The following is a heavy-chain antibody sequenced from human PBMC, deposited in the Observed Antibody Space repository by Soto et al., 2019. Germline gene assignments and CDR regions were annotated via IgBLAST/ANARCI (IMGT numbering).Heavy chain of an antibody. CDR2: IYHSGST. D-gene: IGHD5-18*01. Sequence: QVQLQESGPGLVKPSGTLSLTCAVSGGSISSSNWWSWVRQPPGKGLEWIGEIYHSGSTNYNPSPXGRVTISVDKXXNXFXRKLSSGTAADTAVYYCASLDGRGYSYGHYYYGMDVWGQGTTVTVSS. V-gene: IGHV4-4*02. CDR3: ASLDGRGYSYGHYYYGMDV. J-gene: IGHJ6*02. CDR1: GGSISSSNW.